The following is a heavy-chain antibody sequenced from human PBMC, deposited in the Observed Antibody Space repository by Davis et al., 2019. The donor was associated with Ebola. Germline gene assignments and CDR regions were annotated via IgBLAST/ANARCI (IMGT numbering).Heavy chain of an antibody. CDR1: GGSFSGYY. CDR2: INPSEST. D-gene: IGHD6-19*01. J-gene: IGHJ3*02. V-gene: IGHV4-34*01. Sequence: MPGGSLRLSCAVYGGSFSGYYWSWIRQPPGKGLEWIGEINPSESTNYNPSLKSRVTISVDMSKDQFSLKLSSVTAADTAVYYCARCIAVADWSSNDAFDIWGQGTMVTVSS. CDR3: ARCIAVADWSSNDAFDI.